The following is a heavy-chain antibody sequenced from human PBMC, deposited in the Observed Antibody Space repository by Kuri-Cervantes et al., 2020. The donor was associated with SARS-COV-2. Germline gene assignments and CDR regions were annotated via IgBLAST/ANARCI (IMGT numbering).Heavy chain of an antibody. Sequence: SETLSLTCTVSGGSTSSSSYYWGWIRQPPGKGLEWIGSIYYSGSTYYNPSLKSRVTISVDTSKNQFSLKLSSVTAADTAVYYCARTKGTIFGVVNWFDPWGQGTLVTVSS. J-gene: IGHJ5*02. CDR1: GGSTSSSSYY. V-gene: IGHV4-39*07. D-gene: IGHD3-3*01. CDR3: ARTKGTIFGVVNWFDP. CDR2: IYYSGST.